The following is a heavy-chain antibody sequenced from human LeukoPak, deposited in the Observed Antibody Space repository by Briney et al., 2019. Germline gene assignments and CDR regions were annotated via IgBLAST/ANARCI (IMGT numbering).Heavy chain of an antibody. CDR1: GFTFSSYW. J-gene: IGHJ4*02. CDR3: AGLNYDYVWGSYRLTDY. CDR2: INSDGSST. V-gene: IGHV3-74*01. Sequence: GGSLRLSCAASGFTFSSYWMHWVRQAPGKGLVWVSRINSDGSSTSYADSVKGRFTISRDNAKNTLYLQMNSLRAEDTAVYYCAGLNYDYVWGSYRLTDYWGQGTLVTVSS. D-gene: IGHD3-16*02.